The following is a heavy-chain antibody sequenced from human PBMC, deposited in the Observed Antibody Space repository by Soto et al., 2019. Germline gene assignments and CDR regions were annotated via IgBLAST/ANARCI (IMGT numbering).Heavy chain of an antibody. D-gene: IGHD3-10*01. J-gene: IGHJ6*02. CDR1: GGTFSSYA. CDR3: AMGATHYYGSESSGMDV. Sequence: GASVKVSCKASGGTFSSYAISWVRQAPGQGLEWMGGIIPIFGTANYAQKFQGRVTITADESTSTAYMELSSLRSEDTAVYYCAMGATHYYGSESSGMDVWGQGTTVTVSS. V-gene: IGHV1-69*13. CDR2: IIPIFGTA.